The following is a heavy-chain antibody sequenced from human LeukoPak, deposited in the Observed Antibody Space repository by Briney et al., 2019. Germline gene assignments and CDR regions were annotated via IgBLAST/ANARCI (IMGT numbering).Heavy chain of an antibody. V-gene: IGHV3-7*05. CDR1: GFIFSRYW. CDR3: AREQWELPRGTYYFDY. Sequence: PGGSLRLSRAASGFIFSRYWMSWVRQAPGKGLEWVANIKKDGSEKYYVDSVEGRLTISRDNAKTSLYLHMDSLRAEDTAVYYCAREQWELPRGTYYFDYWGQGTLVTVSS. J-gene: IGHJ4*02. CDR2: IKKDGSEK. D-gene: IGHD1-26*01.